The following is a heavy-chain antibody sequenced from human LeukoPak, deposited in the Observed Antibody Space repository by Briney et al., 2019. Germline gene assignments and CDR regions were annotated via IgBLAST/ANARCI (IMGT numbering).Heavy chain of an antibody. Sequence: SETLSLTCVVSGRSISSGYWWSWVRQPPGKGLEWIGEIHHSGSTSYNPSLKSRVTISVDTSKNQFSLKLASVTAADTAIYYCARNADYCLDYWGQGTLVTVSS. V-gene: IGHV4/OR15-8*01. CDR1: GRSISSGYW. J-gene: IGHJ4*02. CDR2: IHHSGST. D-gene: IGHD4/OR15-4a*01. CDR3: ARNADYCLDY.